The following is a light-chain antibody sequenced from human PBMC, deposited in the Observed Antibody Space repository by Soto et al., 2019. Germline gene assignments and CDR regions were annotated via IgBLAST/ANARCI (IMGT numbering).Light chain of an antibody. CDR2: ANI. CDR3: QSYDSSLRGYV. CDR1: SSNIGAGYD. J-gene: IGLJ1*01. V-gene: IGLV1-40*01. Sequence: QSVLTQPPSVSGAPGQRVTISCTGSSSNIGAGYDVHWYQQLPGTAPKLLIYANINRPSGVPDRFSGSKSATSASLAIAGLQAEDEADYYCQSYDSSLRGYVSGTGTKVTVL.